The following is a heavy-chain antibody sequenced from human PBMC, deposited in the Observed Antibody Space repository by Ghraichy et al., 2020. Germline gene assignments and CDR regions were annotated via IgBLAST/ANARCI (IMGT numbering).Heavy chain of an antibody. D-gene: IGHD3-22*01. CDR3: ARIEYDSGDNY. V-gene: IGHV4-59*01. Sequence: SETLSLTCTVSGGSISSYYWSWIRQPPGKGLEWIGYIYYSGSTNYNPSLKSRVTISVDTSKNQFSLKLSSVTAADTAVYYCARIEYDSGDNYWGQGTLVTVSS. CDR2: IYYSGST. J-gene: IGHJ4*02. CDR1: GGSISSYY.